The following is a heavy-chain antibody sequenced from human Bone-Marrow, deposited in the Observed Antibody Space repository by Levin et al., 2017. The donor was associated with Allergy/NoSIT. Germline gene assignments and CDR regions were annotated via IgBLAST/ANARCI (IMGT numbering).Heavy chain of an antibody. V-gene: IGHV4-59*08. CDR2: IYYSGGT. D-gene: IGHD2-15*01. CDR1: GGSITNYY. J-gene: IGHJ3*02. CDR3: ARQPPATSAFDI. Sequence: PGGSLRLSCTVSGGSITNYYWSWIRQPPGKGLEWIAYIYYSGGTNYNPSLKSRVTISVDTSKNQFSLKLISVTAADTAVYYCARQPPATSAFDIWGQGTMVTVST.